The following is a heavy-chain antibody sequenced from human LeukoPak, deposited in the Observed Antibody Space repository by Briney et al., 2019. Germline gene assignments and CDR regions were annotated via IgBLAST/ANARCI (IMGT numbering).Heavy chain of an antibody. Sequence: PSETLSLTCTVSGGSISSYYWSWIRQPPGKGLEWIGYIYYSGGTNYNPSLKSRVTISVDTSKNQFSLKLSSVTAADTAVYYCARTSTTYYDFWSGHNWFDPWGQGTLVTVSS. V-gene: IGHV4-59*01. CDR3: ARTSTTYYDFWSGHNWFDP. CDR2: IYYSGGT. J-gene: IGHJ5*02. CDR1: GGSISSYY. D-gene: IGHD3-3*01.